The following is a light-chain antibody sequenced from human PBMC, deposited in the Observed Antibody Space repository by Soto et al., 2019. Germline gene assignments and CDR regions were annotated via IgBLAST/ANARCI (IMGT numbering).Light chain of an antibody. J-gene: IGLJ1*01. CDR3: GTWDTRRSVGYV. V-gene: IGLV1-51*01. CDR1: SSNIGSNY. CDR2: DND. Sequence: QSVLTQPPSVSAAPGQKVTISCSGSSSNIGSNYVSWYQQLPGTAPKLLIYDNDKRPSGIPDRFSGSKSGTSATLGITGLQTGDEADYYCGTWDTRRSVGYVFGTGTKLTVL.